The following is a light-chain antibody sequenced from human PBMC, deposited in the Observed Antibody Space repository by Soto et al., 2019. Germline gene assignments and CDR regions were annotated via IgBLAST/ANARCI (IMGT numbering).Light chain of an antibody. CDR3: QQYYSYPPT. CDR1: QGISSY. Sequence: AIRMTQAQSSFSASTGDRATITCRASQGISSYLAGYQPKPGKAPKLLIYAASTLQSGVPSRFSGSGSGTDFTLTSSCLKSEEFATYYCQQYYSYPPTFGQGTKLEIK. V-gene: IGKV1-8*01. J-gene: IGKJ1*01. CDR2: AAS.